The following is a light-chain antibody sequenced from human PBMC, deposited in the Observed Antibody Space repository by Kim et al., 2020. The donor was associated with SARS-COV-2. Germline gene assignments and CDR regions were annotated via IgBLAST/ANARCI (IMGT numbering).Light chain of an antibody. CDR2: EDN. Sequence: NFMLTQPHSVSESPGKTVTISCTRSSGSIASNYVQWYQQRPGSAPTTVIYEDNQRPSGVPERFSGSIDSSSNSASLTISGLKTEDEADYYCQSYDSSNRWVFGGGTQLTVL. CDR1: SGSIASNY. CDR3: QSYDSSNRWV. V-gene: IGLV6-57*04. J-gene: IGLJ3*02.